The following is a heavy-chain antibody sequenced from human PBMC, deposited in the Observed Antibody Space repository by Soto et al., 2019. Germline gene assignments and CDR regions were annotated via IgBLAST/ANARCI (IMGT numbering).Heavy chain of an antibody. V-gene: IGHV4-31*03. CDR1: GGSISSGGYY. CDR3: ARGTGSYQQEYYFDY. CDR2: IYYSGST. Sequence: QEQLQESGPGLVKPSQTLSLTCTVSGGSISSGGYYWSWIRQHPGKGLEWIGYIYYSGSTYYNPSLKSRVTISVDTSKNQFSLKLSSVTAADTAVYYCARGTGSYQQEYYFDYWGQGTLVTVSS. J-gene: IGHJ4*02. D-gene: IGHD1-26*01.